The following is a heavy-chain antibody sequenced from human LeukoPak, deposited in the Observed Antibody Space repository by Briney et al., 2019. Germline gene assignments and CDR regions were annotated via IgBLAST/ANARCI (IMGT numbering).Heavy chain of an antibody. Sequence: SETLSLTCTVSGGSISSYYWSWIRQPAGKGLEWIGRIYTSGSTNYNPSLKSRVTMSVDTSKNQFSLKLSSVTAADTAVYYCSGETADYDILTGYYNGYYYYGMDVWGQGTLVTVSS. CDR1: GGSISSYY. V-gene: IGHV4-4*07. CDR2: IYTSGST. CDR3: SGETADYDILTGYYNGYYYYGMDV. D-gene: IGHD3-9*01. J-gene: IGHJ6*02.